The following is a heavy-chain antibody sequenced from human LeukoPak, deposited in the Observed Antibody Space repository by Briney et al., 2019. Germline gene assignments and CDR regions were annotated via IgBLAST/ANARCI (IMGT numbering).Heavy chain of an antibody. J-gene: IGHJ3*02. D-gene: IGHD2/OR15-2a*01. CDR2: ISGSGVST. Sequence: GGSLRLSCAASGFTFSSYAMSWVRQAPGKELEWVSSISGSGVSTYYADSVKGRFTISRDNSKNTLYLQMNSLRAEDTAVYYCAKVGGRGKYFDAFDIWGQGTMLTVSS. CDR1: GFTFSSYA. V-gene: IGHV3-23*01. CDR3: AKVGGRGKYFDAFDI.